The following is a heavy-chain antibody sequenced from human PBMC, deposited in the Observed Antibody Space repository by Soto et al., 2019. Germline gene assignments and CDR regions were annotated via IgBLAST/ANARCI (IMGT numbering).Heavy chain of an antibody. CDR1: GFTFDDYA. D-gene: IGHD6-6*01. J-gene: IGHJ6*02. V-gene: IGHV3-9*01. CDR2: ISWNSGSI. Sequence: EVQLVESGGGLVQPGRSLRLSCAASGFTFDDYAMHWVRQAPGKGLEWVSGISWNSGSIGYAEFVKGRFTISRDNAKNSLYLQMNSLRAEDTALYYCAKDIAARRWDYYYGMDVWGQGTTVTVSS. CDR3: AKDIAARRWDYYYGMDV.